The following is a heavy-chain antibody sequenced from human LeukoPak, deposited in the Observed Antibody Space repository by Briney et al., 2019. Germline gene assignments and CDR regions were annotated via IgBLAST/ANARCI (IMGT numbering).Heavy chain of an antibody. CDR2: ISAYNGNT. J-gene: IGHJ6*03. Sequence: ASVKVSCKASGYTFTSYGISWVRQAPGQGLEWMGWISAYNGNTNYAQKLQGRVTMTTDTSTSTAYMELRSLRSDDTAVYYCARVPTPSIAAAVYYMDVWGKGTTVTVSS. CDR3: ARVPTPSIAAAVYYMDV. V-gene: IGHV1-18*01. D-gene: IGHD6-13*01. CDR1: GYTFTSYG.